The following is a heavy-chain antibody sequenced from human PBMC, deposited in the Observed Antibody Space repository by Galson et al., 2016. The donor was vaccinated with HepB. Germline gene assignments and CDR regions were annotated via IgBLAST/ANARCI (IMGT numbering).Heavy chain of an antibody. Sequence: SETLSLTCDVSGASISDCNWWTWVRQVPGKGLEWIGEIYHTGTSNNNPFLNSRFTLSVDKSRNQFSLNLTSATAADTAVYYCARAAVVPGARMVFDPWGQGTLVTVSS. CDR3: ARAAVVPGARMVFDP. CDR1: GASISDCNW. J-gene: IGHJ5*02. D-gene: IGHD2-2*01. V-gene: IGHV4-4*02. CDR2: IYHTGTS.